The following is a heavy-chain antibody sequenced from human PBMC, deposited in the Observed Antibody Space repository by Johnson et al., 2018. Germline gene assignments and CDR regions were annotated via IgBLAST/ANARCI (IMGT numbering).Heavy chain of an antibody. V-gene: IGHV3-9*01. J-gene: IGHJ6*03. CDR1: GFTFDDYA. Sequence: VQLVQSGGGLVQXGRSXRLXCAASGFTFDDYAMHWVRQAPGKGLEWVSGISWNSGSIGYADSVKGRFTISRDNAKNSLDRQMNSLRAEETALYYCAKANSSSYYYYYMDVWGKGTTVTVSS. CDR2: ISWNSGSI. D-gene: IGHD6-13*01. CDR3: AKANSSSYYYYYMDV.